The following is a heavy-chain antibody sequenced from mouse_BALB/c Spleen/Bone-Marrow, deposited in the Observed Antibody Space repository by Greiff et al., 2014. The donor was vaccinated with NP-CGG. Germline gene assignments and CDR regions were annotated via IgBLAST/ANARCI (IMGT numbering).Heavy chain of an antibody. J-gene: IGHJ2*01. CDR1: GYTFTTYP. CDR3: ARGGLRRYFDY. D-gene: IGHD2-4*01. CDR2: FYPYNDDT. V-gene: IGHV1-47*01. Sequence: QVQLQQPGAELVKPGASVKMSCKAFGYTFTTYPIEWVKQSHGKSLEWIGNFYPYNDDTKYNEKFKGKAKLTVEKSSSTVYLELRPLTSDAFAVYYCARGGLRRYFDYWGQGTTLTVSS.